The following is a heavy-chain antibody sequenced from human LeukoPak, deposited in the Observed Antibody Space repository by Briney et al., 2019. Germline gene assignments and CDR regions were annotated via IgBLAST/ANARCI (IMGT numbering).Heavy chain of an antibody. D-gene: IGHD6-19*01. V-gene: IGHV3-48*03. CDR1: GFTFSNYE. CDR2: ISRSGSTI. J-gene: IGHJ4*02. Sequence: GGSLRLSCAASGFTFSNYEMKWVCQVPGKGLEWVSYISRSGSTIYYADSVKGRFTISRDNAKNSLYLQMNSLRAEDTAIYYCARVQYSSGWFEYWGQGTLVTVSS. CDR3: ARVQYSSGWFEY.